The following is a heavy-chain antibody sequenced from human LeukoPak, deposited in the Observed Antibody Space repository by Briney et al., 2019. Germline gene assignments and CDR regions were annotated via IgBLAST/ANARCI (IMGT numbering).Heavy chain of an antibody. CDR2: IYSGGST. Sequence: GGSLRLSCAASEFSVGSNYMTWVRQAPGKGLEWVSLIYSGGSTYYADSVKGRFTISRDNSKNTLYLQMNSLRAEDTAVYYCARESHCSSTSCYDAFDIWGQGTMVTVSS. D-gene: IGHD2-2*01. CDR1: EFSVGSNY. J-gene: IGHJ3*02. V-gene: IGHV3-66*01. CDR3: ARESHCSSTSCYDAFDI.